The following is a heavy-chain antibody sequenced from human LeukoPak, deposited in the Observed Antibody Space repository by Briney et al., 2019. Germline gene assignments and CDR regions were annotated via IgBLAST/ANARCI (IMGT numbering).Heavy chain of an antibody. D-gene: IGHD6-13*01. CDR3: ARGVYIAAAQYGY. CDR2: IYYSGTT. CDR1: GGAIGTYS. J-gene: IGHJ4*02. V-gene: IGHV4-59*01. Sequence: SETVSLTCSVSGGAIGTYSWNWILQPPGKGLEWIGYIYYSGTTNYNPSLKSRVTISVDTSKNQFSLKLSSVTAADTAVYYCARGVYIAAAQYGYWGQGTLVTVSS.